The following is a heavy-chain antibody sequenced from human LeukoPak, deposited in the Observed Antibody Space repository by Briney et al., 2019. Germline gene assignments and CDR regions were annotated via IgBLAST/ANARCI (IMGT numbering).Heavy chain of an antibody. CDR1: GGSIGSYF. D-gene: IGHD6-19*01. CDR3: VRGLDKRGYYFDY. Sequence: PSETLSLTCTVSGGSIGSYFWSWLRQPPGKRLEWIGYNHYTGSTNNNPSLKSRVTISVDTSKNLLSLKLTSVTAADTAVYYCVRGLDKRGYYFDYRGQGALVTVSS. J-gene: IGHJ4*02. V-gene: IGHV4-59*01. CDR2: NHYTGST.